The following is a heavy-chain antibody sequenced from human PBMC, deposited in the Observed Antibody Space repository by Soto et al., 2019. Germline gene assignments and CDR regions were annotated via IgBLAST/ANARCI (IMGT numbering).Heavy chain of an antibody. J-gene: IGHJ4*02. V-gene: IGHV3-73*02. CDR2: IRSQVYSHAT. CDR1: GFTFYGFA. CDR3: TRPDNSGYGGYEGF. D-gene: IGHD5-12*01. Sequence: EMQLVESGGGLVQPGGSLKLSCAASGFTFYGFAMHWVRQAPGKGLEWVGRIRSQVYSHATVYAASVTGRFTISRDDSKNTAYLQMNSLKIEDTAVYYCTRPDNSGYGGYEGFWGRGTLVTVSS.